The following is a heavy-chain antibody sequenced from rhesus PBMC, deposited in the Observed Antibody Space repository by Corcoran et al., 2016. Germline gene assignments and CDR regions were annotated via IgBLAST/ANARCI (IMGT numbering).Heavy chain of an antibody. Sequence: QVQLQESGPGLVTPSETLSLTCAVSGSSISGSYDWPWIRQPPGKGLEGSEYVDGGICTTIYTPSLETRGPMSQDTSKHLFSLKLSSVTAADTAVYYCVRDTSWPDQIFDYWGQGVLVTVSS. CDR2: VDGGICTT. CDR3: VRDTSWPDQIFDY. J-gene: IGHJ4*01. V-gene: IGHV4-76*01. D-gene: IGHD6-13*01. CDR1: GSSISGSYD.